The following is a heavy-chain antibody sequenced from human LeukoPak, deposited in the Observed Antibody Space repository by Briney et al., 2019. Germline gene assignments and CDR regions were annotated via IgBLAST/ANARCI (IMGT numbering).Heavy chain of an antibody. CDR3: ARYEAVAGVFDY. Sequence: SETLSLTCTVSGGSISSGSYYWSWIRQPAGKGLEWIGRIYSSGSTNYNPSLKSRVTISVDTSKNQLSLKLSSVTAADTAVYYCARYEAVAGVFDYWGQGTLVTVSS. CDR1: GGSISSGSYY. J-gene: IGHJ4*02. D-gene: IGHD6-19*01. CDR2: IYSSGST. V-gene: IGHV4-61*02.